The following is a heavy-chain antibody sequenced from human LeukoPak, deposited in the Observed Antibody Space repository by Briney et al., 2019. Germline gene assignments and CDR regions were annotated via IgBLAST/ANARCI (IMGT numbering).Heavy chain of an antibody. D-gene: IGHD4-17*01. CDR2: FDPEDGET. J-gene: IGHJ6*02. V-gene: IGHV1-24*01. CDR1: GYTLTELS. CDR3: ATDDYGDLTSSYYGMDV. Sequence: GASVKVSCKVSGYTLTELSMHWVRQAPGKGLEWMGGFDPEDGETIYAQKFQGRVTMTEDTSTDTAYMELSSLRSEDTAVYYCATDDYGDLTSSYYGMDVWGQGTTVTVSS.